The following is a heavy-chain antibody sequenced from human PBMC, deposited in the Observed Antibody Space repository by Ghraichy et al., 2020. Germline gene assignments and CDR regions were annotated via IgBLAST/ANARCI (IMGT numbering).Heavy chain of an antibody. D-gene: IGHD4-23*01. CDR3: ARGYYGGFYVGHYYYYYMDV. V-gene: IGHV4-59*01. J-gene: IGHJ6*03. CDR2: IYYSGST. Sequence: SETLSLTCTVSGGSISSYYWSWIRQPPGKGLEWIGYIYYSGSTNYNPSLKSRVTISVDTSKNQFSLKLSSVTAADTAVYYCARGYYGGFYVGHYYYYYMDVWGKGTTVTVPS. CDR1: GGSISSYY.